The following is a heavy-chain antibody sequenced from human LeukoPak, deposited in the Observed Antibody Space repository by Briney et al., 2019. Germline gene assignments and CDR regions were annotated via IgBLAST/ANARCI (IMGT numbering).Heavy chain of an antibody. CDR2: IYYSGST. Sequence: SETLSLTCTVSGGSISSSSYYWGWMRQPPGKGLEWIGSIYYSGSTYYNPSLKSRVTISVDTSKNQFSLKLSSATAADTAVYYCARHLGRAYFDYWGQGTLVTVSS. CDR1: GGSISSSSYY. J-gene: IGHJ4*02. D-gene: IGHD7-27*01. CDR3: ARHLGRAYFDY. V-gene: IGHV4-39*01.